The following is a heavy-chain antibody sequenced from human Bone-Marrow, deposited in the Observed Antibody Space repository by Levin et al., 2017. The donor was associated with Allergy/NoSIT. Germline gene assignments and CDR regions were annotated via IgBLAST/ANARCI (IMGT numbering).Heavy chain of an antibody. CDR1: GFTFSNAW. D-gene: IGHD2-2*01. V-gene: IGHV3-15*01. CDR3: TTCSIVVVPAAIHYYMDG. CDR2: IKSKTDGGTT. Sequence: KPGGSLRLSCAASGFTFSNAWMSWVRQAPGKGLEWVGRIKSKTDGGTTDYAAPVKGRFTISRDDSKNTLYLQMNSLKTEDTAVYYCTTCSIVVVPAAIHYYMDGWGKGTTVTVSS. J-gene: IGHJ6*03.